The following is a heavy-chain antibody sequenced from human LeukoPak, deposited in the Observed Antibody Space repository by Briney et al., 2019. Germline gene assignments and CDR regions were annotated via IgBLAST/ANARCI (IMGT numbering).Heavy chain of an antibody. CDR3: ARDRDWIFDY. CDR1: GFTFSNSA. Sequence: HTGGSLRLSCAASGFTFSNSAMNWVRQAPGKGLEWVSYISNSGNTIYYADTVKGRFTISRDDAKNSLYLQLNTLSVEDTAFYYCARDRDWIFDYWGQGILVTVSA. D-gene: IGHD3/OR15-3a*01. CDR2: ISNSGNTI. V-gene: IGHV3-48*01. J-gene: IGHJ4*02.